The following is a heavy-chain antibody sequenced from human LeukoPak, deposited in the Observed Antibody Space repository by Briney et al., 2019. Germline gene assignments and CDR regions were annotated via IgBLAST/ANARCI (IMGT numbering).Heavy chain of an antibody. CDR3: ARRISYYYDSSGYYFDY. CDR1: GYSFTSYW. J-gene: IGHJ4*02. V-gene: IGHV5-51*01. CDR2: IYPGDSDT. D-gene: IGHD3-22*01. Sequence: GESLEISCKGSGYSFTSYWIGWVRQMPGKGLEWMGIIYPGDSDTRYSPSFQGQVTISADKSISTAYLQWSSLKALDTAMYYCARRISYYYDSSGYYFDYWGQGTLVTVSS.